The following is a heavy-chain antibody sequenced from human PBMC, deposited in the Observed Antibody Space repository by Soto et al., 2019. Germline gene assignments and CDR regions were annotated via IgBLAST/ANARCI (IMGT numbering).Heavy chain of an antibody. V-gene: IGHV4-30-4*01. D-gene: IGHD2-21*01. J-gene: IGHJ5*02. Sequence: QVQLQESGPGLVKPSQTLSLTCTVSGDSITTGDYYWSWTRQPPGKGLEWLGYIHSSGTTYYNPSLKSRVSISIDTSKNQFSLNLASVTAADTAVYYCARWKQSQGYSPYNWFDPWGQGSLVTVSS. CDR1: GDSITTGDYY. CDR3: ARWKQSQGYSPYNWFDP. CDR2: IHSSGTT.